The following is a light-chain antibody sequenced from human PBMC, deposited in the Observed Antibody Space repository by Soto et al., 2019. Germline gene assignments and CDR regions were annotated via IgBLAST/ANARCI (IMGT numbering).Light chain of an antibody. V-gene: IGKV1-27*01. CDR1: QGISNY. CDR2: AAS. CDR3: QKYNSAPPLT. Sequence: DIQMTQSPSSLSASVGDRVNITCRASQGISNYLAWYQQKPGKVPTLLIYAASTSQSGVPSRFSGSGSGTDFILTISSLQPDDVATYYCQKYNSAPPLTFGGGTKVEIK. J-gene: IGKJ4*01.